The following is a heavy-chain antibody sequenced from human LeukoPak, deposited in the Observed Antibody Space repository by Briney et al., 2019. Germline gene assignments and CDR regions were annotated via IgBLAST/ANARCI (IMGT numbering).Heavy chain of an antibody. Sequence: SGGSLRLSCAASGFTFSSYWMSWVRQAPGKGLEWVANIKQGGSEKYYVDSVKGRFTISRDNAKNSLYLQMNSLRAEDTAVYYCARSYGTTGVYYYYYMDVWGKGTTVTVSS. D-gene: IGHD1/OR15-1a*01. CDR2: IKQGGSEK. V-gene: IGHV3-7*01. CDR3: ARSYGTTGVYYYYYMDV. J-gene: IGHJ6*03. CDR1: GFTFSSYW.